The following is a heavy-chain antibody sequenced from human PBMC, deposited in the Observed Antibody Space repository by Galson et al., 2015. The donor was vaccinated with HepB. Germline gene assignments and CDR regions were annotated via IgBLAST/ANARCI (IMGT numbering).Heavy chain of an antibody. Sequence: SLRLSCAASGFTFSSYWMSWVRQAPGRGLEWVANINQDGSVKYYVDSVKGRFIISRDNARNSLYLQMNRLTAEDTAVYYCARAIAAAGSMWGQGTMVTVSS. V-gene: IGHV3-7*01. CDR2: INQDGSVK. CDR1: GFTFSSYW. D-gene: IGHD6-13*01. J-gene: IGHJ3*02. CDR3: ARAIAAAGSM.